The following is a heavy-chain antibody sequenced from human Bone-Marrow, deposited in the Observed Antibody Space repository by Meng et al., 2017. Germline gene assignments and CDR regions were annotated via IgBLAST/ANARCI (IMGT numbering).Heavy chain of an antibody. D-gene: IGHD2-21*01. V-gene: IGHV4-30-4*01. CDR2: IYNSGST. CDR1: GGSISSGDYY. Sequence: QVQLQESGPGLVKPSQTLSLTCTVSGGSISSGDYYWSCIRQPPGKGLEWLGYIYNSGSTYYNPSLKSRVTISVDTSKNQFSLKLRFVTAADTAVYYCAREGRSHQVGVSVYWGQGNLVTVSS. CDR3: AREGRSHQVGVSVY. J-gene: IGHJ4*02.